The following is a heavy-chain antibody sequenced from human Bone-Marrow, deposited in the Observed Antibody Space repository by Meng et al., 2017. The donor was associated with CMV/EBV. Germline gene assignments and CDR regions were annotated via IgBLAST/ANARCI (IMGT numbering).Heavy chain of an antibody. V-gene: IGHV3-15*01. CDR2: IKSKTDGGTT. CDR1: GFTFSNAW. CDR3: TSRLVVVEAATRDVFDI. Sequence: GESLKISCAASGFTFSNAWMSWVRQAPGKGLEWVGRIKSKTDGGTTDYAAPVKGRFTISRDDSKNTLYLQMNSLKTEDTAVYYCTSRLVVVEAATRDVFDIWGQGTMVTVSS. D-gene: IGHD2-15*01. J-gene: IGHJ3*02.